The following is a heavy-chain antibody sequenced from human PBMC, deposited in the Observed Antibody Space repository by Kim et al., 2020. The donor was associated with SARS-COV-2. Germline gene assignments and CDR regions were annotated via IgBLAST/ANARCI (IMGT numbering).Heavy chain of an antibody. CDR3: AKGKAGRYSRSDYFDY. D-gene: IGHD6-6*01. CDR2: IWYDGSNK. V-gene: IGHV3-33*06. CDR1: GFTFSSYG. Sequence: GGSLRLSCAASGFTFSSYGMHWVRQAPGKGLEWVAVIWYDGSNKYYADSVKGRFTISRDNSKNTLYLQMNSLRAEDTAVYYCAKGKAGRYSRSDYFDYWGQGTLVTVSS. J-gene: IGHJ4*02.